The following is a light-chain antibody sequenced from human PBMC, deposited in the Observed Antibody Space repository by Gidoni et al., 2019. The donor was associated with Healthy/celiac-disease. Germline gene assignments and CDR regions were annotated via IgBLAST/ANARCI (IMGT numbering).Light chain of an antibody. CDR1: SSDVGGYNY. V-gene: IGLV2-14*01. CDR2: DVS. J-gene: IGLJ2*01. Sequence: QSALTQPASVSGSPGQPITISCTGTSSDVGGYNYVSWYQQHPGKAPKLMIYDVSNRPSGVSNRFSGSKSGNTSSLTISGLQAEDEADYYCSSYTSSSTGVVFGGGTKLTVL. CDR3: SSYTSSSTGVV.